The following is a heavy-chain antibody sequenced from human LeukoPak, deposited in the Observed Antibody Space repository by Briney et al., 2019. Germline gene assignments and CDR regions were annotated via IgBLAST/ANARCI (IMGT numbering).Heavy chain of an antibody. J-gene: IGHJ4*02. CDR3: ARVKIVAAGTFPFDY. Sequence: SETLSLTCTVSGVSMGAYYWSWIRQHPGKGLEWIGYIYYSGSTYCNPSLKSRVTISVDTSKNQFSLKLSSVTAADTAVYYCARVKIVAAGTFPFDYWGQGTLVTVSS. CDR2: IYYSGST. V-gene: IGHV4-31*03. D-gene: IGHD6-13*01. CDR1: GVSMGAYY.